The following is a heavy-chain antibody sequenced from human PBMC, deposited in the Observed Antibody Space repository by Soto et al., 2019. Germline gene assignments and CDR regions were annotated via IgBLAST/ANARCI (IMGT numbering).Heavy chain of an antibody. Sequence: GGSLRLSCAASGFTVSSNYMSWVRQAPGKGLEWVAVIYSGGSTYYADSVKGRFTISRDNSKNTLYLQMNSLRAEDTAVYYCAXRQWLVLGTTYYYGMDVWGQGTTVTVSS. J-gene: IGHJ6*02. CDR3: AXRQWLVLGTTYYYGMDV. D-gene: IGHD6-19*01. V-gene: IGHV3-53*01. CDR1: GFTVSSNY. CDR2: IYSGGST.